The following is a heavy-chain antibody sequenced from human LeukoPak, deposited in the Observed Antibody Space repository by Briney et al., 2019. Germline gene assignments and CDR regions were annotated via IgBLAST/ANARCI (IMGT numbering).Heavy chain of an antibody. J-gene: IGHJ4*02. Sequence: PSETLSLTCTVSGGSISSYYWSWIRQPAGKGLEWIGFFDNSGSTNYNPSLKSRVTISVDTSKNQVSLKLNSVTATDTAVYYCARGLFQWPARVDYWGQGALVTVSS. V-gene: IGHV4-59*08. CDR3: ARGLFQWPARVDY. CDR2: FDNSGST. D-gene: IGHD6-19*01. CDR1: GGSISSYY.